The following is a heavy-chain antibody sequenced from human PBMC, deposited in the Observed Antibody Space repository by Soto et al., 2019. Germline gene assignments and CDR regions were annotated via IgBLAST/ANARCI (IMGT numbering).Heavy chain of an antibody. Sequence: PAETLSLTCTVSGDSISTADYYWNWIRQPPGKGLEWIGYIYYSGNTYYIPSLKSRVTISXXXXXXXXXXXXXXXXXXXXAVYYCPRAIYIASSFFDAGAQGDLVTVS. CDR3: PRAIYIASSFFDA. V-gene: IGHV4-30-4*02. CDR2: IYYSGNT. D-gene: IGHD3-10*01. J-gene: IGHJ4*02. CDR1: GDSISTADYY.